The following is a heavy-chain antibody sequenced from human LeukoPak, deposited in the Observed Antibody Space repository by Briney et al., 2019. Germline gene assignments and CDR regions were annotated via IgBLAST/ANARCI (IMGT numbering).Heavy chain of an antibody. Sequence: SETLSLTCTVSGGSLSSYYWSWIRQPPGKRLEWIGYIYYSGNTYYNPSLKSRVTISVDTSENQFSLKLNSVAAADAAVYYCARNKPLDPFDIWGQGTMVTVSS. CDR1: GGSLSSYY. V-gene: IGHV4-59*01. D-gene: IGHD1/OR15-1a*01. CDR2: IYYSGNT. J-gene: IGHJ3*02. CDR3: ARNKPLDPFDI.